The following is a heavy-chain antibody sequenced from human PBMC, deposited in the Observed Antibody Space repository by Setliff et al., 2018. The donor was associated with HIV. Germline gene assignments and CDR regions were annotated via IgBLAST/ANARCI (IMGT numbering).Heavy chain of an antibody. Sequence: GGSLRLSCAASGFTFSNAWMNWVRQAPGKGLEWVGRIKSKTDGGTTDYAAPVKGRFTISRDDSKNTLYLQMNSLRAEDTAVYYCAKDLGNYYYMDVWGKGTTVTVSS. CDR1: GFTFSNAW. J-gene: IGHJ6*03. V-gene: IGHV3-15*07. D-gene: IGHD3-10*01. CDR2: IKSKTDGGTT. CDR3: AKDLGNYYYMDV.